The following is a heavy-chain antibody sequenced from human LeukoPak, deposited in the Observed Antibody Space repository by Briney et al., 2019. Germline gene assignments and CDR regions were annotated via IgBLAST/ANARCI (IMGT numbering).Heavy chain of an antibody. CDR1: GDSGSSNRGA. J-gene: IGHJ4*02. V-gene: IGHV6-1*01. D-gene: IGHD6-19*01. CDR2: TYYRSKWYN. CDR3: ASEKVTGTHSFDY. Sequence: SQTLSLTCAISGDSGSSNRGAWNWIRQSPSRGLEWLGRTYYRSKWYNDYAVSVKSRIIINTDTSKNQFSLQLNSVTPEDTSVYYCASEKVTGTHSFDYWSQGTLVTVSS.